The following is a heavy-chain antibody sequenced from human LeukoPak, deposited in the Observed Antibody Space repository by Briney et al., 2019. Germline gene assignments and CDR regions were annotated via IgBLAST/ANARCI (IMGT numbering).Heavy chain of an antibody. CDR3: ARQDDYSFDY. CDR2: ISYDGSNK. D-gene: IGHD4-11*01. J-gene: IGHJ4*02. Sequence: SGRSLRLSCAASGFTFSTFTMHWVRQAPGKGLEWVAVISYDGSNKNYADSVKGRFTISRDNSKNTLDLQMNSLRGEDTALYYCARQDDYSFDYWGQGTLVPVSS. CDR1: GFTFSTFT. V-gene: IGHV3-30*04.